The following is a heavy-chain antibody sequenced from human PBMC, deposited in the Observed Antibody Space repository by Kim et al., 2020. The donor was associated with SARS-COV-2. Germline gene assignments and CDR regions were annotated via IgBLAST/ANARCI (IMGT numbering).Heavy chain of an antibody. CDR2: IWYDGSNK. V-gene: IGHV3-33*06. J-gene: IGHJ6*02. Sequence: GGSLRLSCAASGFTFSSYGMHWVRQAPGKGLEWVAVIWYDGSNKYYADSVKGRFTISRDNSKNTLYLQMNSLRAEDTAVYYCAKDLRGMVRGVTASVGMDVWGQGTTVTVSS. CDR3: AKDLRGMVRGVTASVGMDV. D-gene: IGHD3-10*01. CDR1: GFTFSSYG.